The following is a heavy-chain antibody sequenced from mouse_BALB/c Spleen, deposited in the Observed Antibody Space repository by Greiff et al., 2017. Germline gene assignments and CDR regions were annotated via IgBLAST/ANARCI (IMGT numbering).Heavy chain of an antibody. CDR2: ISYSGST. Sequence: EVQLQESGPGLVTPSQSLSLTCTVTGYSITSDYAWNWIRQFPGNQLEWMGYISYSGSTSYNPSLKSRISITRDTSKNQFFLQLNSVTTEDTDTYYCARGYGNYMYFDYWGQGTTRTVSA. J-gene: IGHJ2*01. V-gene: IGHV3-2*02. D-gene: IGHD2-10*02. CDR1: GYSITSDYA. CDR3: ARGYGNYMYFDY.